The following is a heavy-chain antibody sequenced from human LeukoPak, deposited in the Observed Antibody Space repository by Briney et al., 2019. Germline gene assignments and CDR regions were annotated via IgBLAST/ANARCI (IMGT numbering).Heavy chain of an antibody. Sequence: PGGSLRLSCAASGFTFSSYSMNWVRQAPGKGLEWVSYISSSSSTIYYADSVKGRFTISRDNAKNSLYLQMNSLRDEDTAVYYCARDRRYCGGGYCYNIFFDSWGQGTPVTVSS. CDR1: GFTFSSYS. V-gene: IGHV3-48*02. CDR3: ARDRRYCGGGYCYNIFFDS. CDR2: ISSSSSTI. J-gene: IGHJ5*01. D-gene: IGHD2-15*01.